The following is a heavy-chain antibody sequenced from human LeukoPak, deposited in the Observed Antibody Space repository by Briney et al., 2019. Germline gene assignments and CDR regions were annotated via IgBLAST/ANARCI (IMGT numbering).Heavy chain of an antibody. Sequence: PSQTLSLTCTVSGGSISSGGYYWSWIRQHPGKGLEWIGYIYYSGSTYYNPSLKSRVTISVDTSKNQFSLKLSSVTAADTAVYYCARVPCSGGSCYIDYWGQGTLVTVSS. D-gene: IGHD2-15*01. J-gene: IGHJ4*02. V-gene: IGHV4-31*03. CDR1: GGSISSGGYY. CDR3: ARVPCSGGSCYIDY. CDR2: IYYSGST.